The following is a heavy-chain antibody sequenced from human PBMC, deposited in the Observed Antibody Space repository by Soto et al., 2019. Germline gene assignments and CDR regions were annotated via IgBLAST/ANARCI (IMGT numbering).Heavy chain of an antibody. CDR1: GFTFSSYS. J-gene: IGHJ6*03. CDR3: SRESPISLDV. CDR2: LRSSSSYI. Sequence: EVQLVESGGGLVKPGGSLRLSCAASGFTFSSYSMNWVRQAPGKGLEWVSSLRSSSSYIYYADSVKGRFTISRDNAKNSQYQLTNSLRAEDRAVYYCSRESPISLDVWGKGSTVT. V-gene: IGHV3-21*01.